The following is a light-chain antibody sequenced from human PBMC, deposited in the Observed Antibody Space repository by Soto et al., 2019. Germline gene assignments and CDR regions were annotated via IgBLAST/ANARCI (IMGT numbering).Light chain of an antibody. V-gene: IGKV1-5*01. Sequence: DIQVTQSPSTLSASVGDRVTFTCRASQSISSWLAWCQQKPGKAPKLLLYDASTLQSGVPSRFSGSGSGTDFTLTISRLHPDDFAVYYCQQSYITPPINFGQGTRLEIK. CDR3: QQSYITPPIN. J-gene: IGKJ5*01. CDR1: QSISSW. CDR2: DAS.